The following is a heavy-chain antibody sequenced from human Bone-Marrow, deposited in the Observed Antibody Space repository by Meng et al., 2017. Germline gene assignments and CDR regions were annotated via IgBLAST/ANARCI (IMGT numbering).Heavy chain of an antibody. D-gene: IGHD3-3*01. CDR2: ISSSSSYI. Sequence: GGPLRPSGAAFGFTFSSYSMNWVRQAPGKGREWVSSISSSSSYIYYADSVKGRFTISRDNAKNSLYLQMNSLRAEDTAVYYCARDIFSGFYYYYGMDVWGQGTTVTVSS. CDR3: ARDIFSGFYYYYGMDV. J-gene: IGHJ6*02. CDR1: GFTFSSYS. V-gene: IGHV3-21*01.